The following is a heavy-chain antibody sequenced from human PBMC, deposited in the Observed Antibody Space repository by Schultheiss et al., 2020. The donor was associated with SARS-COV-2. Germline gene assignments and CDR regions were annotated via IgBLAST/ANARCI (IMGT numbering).Heavy chain of an antibody. CDR2: IPNDGRNI. V-gene: IGHV3-30*18. CDR1: GFTFSSFG. CDR3: AKDRCRLGDCYFDY. J-gene: IGHJ4*02. D-gene: IGHD2-21*02. Sequence: GGSLRLSCAVSGFTFSSFGMHWVRQAPGKGLEWVALIPNDGRNIYYVDSVKGRFTISRDNSKNTLYLQMNSLTTEDTAVYYCAKDRCRLGDCYFDYWGQGTLVTVSS.